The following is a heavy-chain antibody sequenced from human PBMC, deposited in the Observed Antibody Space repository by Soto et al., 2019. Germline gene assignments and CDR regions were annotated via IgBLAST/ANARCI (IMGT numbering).Heavy chain of an antibody. V-gene: IGHV4-34*01. CDR2: INHSGST. CDR1: GGSFSGYY. CDR3: ARGGAARRKQQLTNYYYYGMDV. D-gene: IGHD6-13*01. J-gene: IGHJ6*02. Sequence: SETLSLTCAVYGGSFSGYYWSWIRQPPGKGLEWIGEINHSGSTNYNPSPKSRVTISVDTSKNQFSLKLISVTAADTAVYYCARGGAARRKQQLTNYYYYGMDVWGQGTTVTVSS.